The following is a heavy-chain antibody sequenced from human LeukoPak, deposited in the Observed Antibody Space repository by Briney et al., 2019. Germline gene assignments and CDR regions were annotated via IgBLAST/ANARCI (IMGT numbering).Heavy chain of an antibody. CDR1: GFTFYDYG. CDR2: INWNGGST. Sequence: GGSLRLSXAASGFTFYDYGMSWVRQAPGKGLEWVSGINWNGGSTGYADSVKGRFTISRDNAKNSLYLQMNSLRAEDTALYYCARVMPEVAFDIWGQGTMVTVSS. J-gene: IGHJ3*02. D-gene: IGHD2-2*01. V-gene: IGHV3-20*04. CDR3: ARVMPEVAFDI.